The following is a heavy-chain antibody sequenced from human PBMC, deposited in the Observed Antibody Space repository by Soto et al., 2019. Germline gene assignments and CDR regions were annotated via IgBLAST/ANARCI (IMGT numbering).Heavy chain of an antibody. CDR3: AKLGVAFYYYYGMDV. V-gene: IGHV3-23*01. J-gene: IGHJ6*02. CDR2: ISGSGGST. D-gene: IGHD3-3*01. Sequence: PGGSLRLSCAASGFSFSNYAMHWVRQAPGKGLEWVSAISGSGGSTYYADSVKGRFTISRDNAKNSLYLQMNSLRAEDTALYYCAKLGVAFYYYYGMDVWGQGTTVTVSS. CDR1: GFSFSNYA.